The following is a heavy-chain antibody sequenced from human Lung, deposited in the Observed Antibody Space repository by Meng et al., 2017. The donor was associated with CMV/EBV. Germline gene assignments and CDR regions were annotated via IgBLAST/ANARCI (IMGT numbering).Heavy chain of an antibody. D-gene: IGHD4-23*01. J-gene: IGHJ4*02. V-gene: IGHV4-39*01. CDR2: IYYLGST. CDR3: ARLTLGNYGGNSGVDY. CDR1: SIRRQKYF. Sequence: SIRRQKYFWGWIRQSPGKGLEWIGSIYYLGSTYYNPSLESRVTISVDTSKNQFSLRLNSVTATDTAVYYCARLTLGNYGGNSGVDYWGQGTLVTVSS.